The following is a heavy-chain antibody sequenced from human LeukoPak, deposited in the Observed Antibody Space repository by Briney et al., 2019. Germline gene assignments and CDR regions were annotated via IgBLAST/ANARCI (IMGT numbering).Heavy chain of an antibody. CDR1: GFTFSSYA. V-gene: IGHV3-23*01. CDR2: ISGSGGST. J-gene: IGHJ5*02. Sequence: PGGSLRLSCAASGFTFSSYAMSWVRQAPGKGLEWVSAISGSGGSTYYADSVKGRFTISRDNAKNSLYLQMNSLRAEDTAVYCCARDVYGGFDPWGQGTLVTVSS. CDR3: ARDVYGGFDP. D-gene: IGHD2/OR15-2a*01.